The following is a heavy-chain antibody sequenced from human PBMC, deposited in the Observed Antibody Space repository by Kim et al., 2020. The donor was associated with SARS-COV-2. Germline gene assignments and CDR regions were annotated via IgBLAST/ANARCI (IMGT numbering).Heavy chain of an antibody. CDR2: IRSKAYGGTT. V-gene: IGHV3-49*04. J-gene: IGHJ6*02. CDR3: TRRDDFNYYYGMDV. D-gene: IGHD3-3*01. Sequence: GGSLRLSCTASGFTFGDYAMSWVRQAPGKGLEWVGFIRSKAYGGTTEYAASVKGRFTISRDDSKSIAYLQMNSLKTEDTAVYYCTRRDDFNYYYGMDVWGQGTTVTVSS. CDR1: GFTFGDYA.